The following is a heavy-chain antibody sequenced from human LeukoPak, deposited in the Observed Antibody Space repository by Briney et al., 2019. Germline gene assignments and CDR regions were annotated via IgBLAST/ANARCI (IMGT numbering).Heavy chain of an antibody. CDR2: ISSSSSTI. CDR3: ARRGPSGSLDY. CDR1: GFTFSSYS. V-gene: IGHV3-48*01. Sequence: GGSLRLSCAASGFTFSSYSMNWVRQAPGKGLEWVSYISSSSSTIYYANSVKGRFAISRDNAKNSLYLQMNSLRAEDTAVYYCARRGPSGSLDYWGQGTLVTVSS. J-gene: IGHJ4*02. D-gene: IGHD1-26*01.